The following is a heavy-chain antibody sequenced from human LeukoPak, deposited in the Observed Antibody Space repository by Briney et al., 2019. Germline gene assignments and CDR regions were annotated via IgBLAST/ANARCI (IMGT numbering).Heavy chain of an antibody. CDR2: INHSGST. Sequence: SETLSLTCAVYGGSFSGYYWSWIRQPPGKGLEWIGEINHSGSTNYNPSLKSRVTISVDTSKSQFSLKLSSVTAADTAVYYCASSDRSGYLFDYWGQGTLVTVSS. CDR1: GGSFSGYY. V-gene: IGHV4-34*01. CDR3: ASSDRSGYLFDY. D-gene: IGHD3-10*01. J-gene: IGHJ4*02.